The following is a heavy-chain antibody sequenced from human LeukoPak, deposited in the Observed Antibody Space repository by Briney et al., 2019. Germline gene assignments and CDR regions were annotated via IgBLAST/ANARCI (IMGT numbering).Heavy chain of an antibody. J-gene: IGHJ4*02. Sequence: GGSLRLSCAASGFTFSSYAMSWVRQAPGKGLEWVSAISGSGGRTYYADSVKGRFTISRDNSKNTLYLQMNSLRAEDTAVYYCAKDQVVVVPAAISYYFDYWGQGTLVTVSS. CDR2: ISGSGGRT. CDR1: GFTFSSYA. D-gene: IGHD2-2*01. V-gene: IGHV3-23*01. CDR3: AKDQVVVVPAAISYYFDY.